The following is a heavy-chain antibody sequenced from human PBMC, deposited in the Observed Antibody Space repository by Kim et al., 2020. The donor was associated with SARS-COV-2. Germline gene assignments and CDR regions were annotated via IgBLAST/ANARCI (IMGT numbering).Heavy chain of an antibody. V-gene: IGHV4-30-2*01. CDR1: GGSISSGGYS. CDR3: AGTVVVAATPGFDY. J-gene: IGHJ4*01. CDR2: IYHSGST. Sequence: SETLSLTCAVSGGSISSGGYSWSWIRQPPGKGLEWVGYIYHSGSTYYNPSLKSRVTISVDRSKNQFSLKLSSVTDADTAVYYCAGTVVVAATPGFDYWGQGTMVTVSS. D-gene: IGHD2-15*01.